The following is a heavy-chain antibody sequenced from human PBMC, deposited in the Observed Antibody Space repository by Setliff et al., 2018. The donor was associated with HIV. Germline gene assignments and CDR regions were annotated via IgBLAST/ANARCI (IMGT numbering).Heavy chain of an antibody. D-gene: IGHD5-12*01. CDR3: AKDPRAAVATICDY. Sequence: GGSLRLSCAVSGFSFNTYSMNWVRQAPGKGLEWVSSISSSGGYILYADSVKGRFTISRDNAKNSIYLQMNSLRAEDTAVYYCAKDPRAAVATICDYWGQGTLVTVSS. CDR1: GFSFNTYS. CDR2: ISSSGGYI. J-gene: IGHJ4*02. V-gene: IGHV3-21*06.